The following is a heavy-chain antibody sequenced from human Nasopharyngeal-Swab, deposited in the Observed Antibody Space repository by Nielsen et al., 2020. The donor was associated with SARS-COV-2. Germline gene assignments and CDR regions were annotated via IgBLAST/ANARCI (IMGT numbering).Heavy chain of an antibody. CDR1: GFTFSSYW. CDR2: IKQDGSEK. CDR3: ARGSFSRVGAAGSSHYYYYGMDV. J-gene: IGHJ6*02. Sequence: GGSLRLSCAASGFTFSSYWMSWVRQAPGKGLEWVANIKQDGSEKYYVDSVKGRFTISRDNAKNSLYLQMNSLRAEDTAVYYCARGSFSRVGAAGSSHYYYYGMDVWSQGTTVTVSS. V-gene: IGHV3-7*01. D-gene: IGHD6-13*01.